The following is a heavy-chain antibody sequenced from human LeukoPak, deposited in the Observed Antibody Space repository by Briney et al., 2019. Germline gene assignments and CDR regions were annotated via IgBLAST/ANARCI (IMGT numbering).Heavy chain of an antibody. Sequence: ASVKVSCKASGYAFTSLDINWVRQATGQGLEWMGWMNPKSGYTGSAQKFQGRVTMTRDTSKSTAYMELSSLTSEDTAVYYCARVDGSADYWGQGTLVTVSS. CDR1: GYAFTSLD. CDR3: ARVDGSADY. V-gene: IGHV1-8*01. D-gene: IGHD6-19*01. CDR2: MNPKSGYT. J-gene: IGHJ4*02.